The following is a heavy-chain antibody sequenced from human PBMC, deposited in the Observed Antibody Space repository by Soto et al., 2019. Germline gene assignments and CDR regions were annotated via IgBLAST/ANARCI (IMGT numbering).Heavy chain of an antibody. Sequence: QVQLVQSGAEVKKPGSSVKVSCKASGGTFSSYAISWVRQAPGQGLEWMGGIIPIFGTANYAQKFQGRVTITADGSTSTAYMELSSLRAEDTAVYYCALPLAYCGGDCYSDAFDIWGQGTMVTVSS. D-gene: IGHD2-21*02. CDR2: IIPIFGTA. J-gene: IGHJ3*02. CDR1: GGTFSSYA. V-gene: IGHV1-69*01. CDR3: ALPLAYCGGDCYSDAFDI.